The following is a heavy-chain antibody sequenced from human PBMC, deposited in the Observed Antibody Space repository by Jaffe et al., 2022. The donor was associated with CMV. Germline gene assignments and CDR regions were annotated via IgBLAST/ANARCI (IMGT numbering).Heavy chain of an antibody. J-gene: IGHJ1*01. V-gene: IGHV1-46*01. CDR1: GYTFTSYY. D-gene: IGHD2-21*02. CDR2: INPSGGST. CDR3: ARDPEPTCGGDCSPVDTAYFQH. Sequence: QVQLVQSGAEVKKPGASVKVSCKASGYTFTSYYMHWVRQAPGQGLEWMGIINPSGGSTSYAQKFQGRVTMTRDTSTSTVYMELSSLRSEDTAVYYCARDPEPTCGGDCSPVDTAYFQHWGQGTLVTVSS.